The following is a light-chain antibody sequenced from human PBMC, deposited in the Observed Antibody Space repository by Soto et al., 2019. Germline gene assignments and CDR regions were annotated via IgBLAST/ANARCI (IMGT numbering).Light chain of an antibody. CDR3: QQYNSYPWT. V-gene: IGKV1-5*03. J-gene: IGKJ1*01. CDR2: KAS. Sequence: DIPMTQSPSTLSAYVGDRVTITCRASQSISIWLAWYQQKPGKAPKLLIYKASSLDSGVPSRFSGSRSGTEFTLTISSLQPDDFATYHCQQYNSYPWTFGQGTKVEVK. CDR1: QSISIW.